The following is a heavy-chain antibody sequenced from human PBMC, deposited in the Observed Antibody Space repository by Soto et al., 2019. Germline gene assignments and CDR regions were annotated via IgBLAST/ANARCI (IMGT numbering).Heavy chain of an antibody. V-gene: IGHV4-4*02. J-gene: IGHJ6*02. CDR3: ARSEMAAYYYYGMDV. Sequence: QVQLQESGPGLVKPSGTLSLTCVVSGGSISRSNWWSWVRQPPGKGLEWIGEIYHSGSTNYNPSLQSRVTISVDKSKNQFSLKLSSVTAADTAVYYCARSEMAAYYYYGMDVWGQGTTVTVSS. D-gene: IGHD6-19*01. CDR1: GGSISRSNW. CDR2: IYHSGST.